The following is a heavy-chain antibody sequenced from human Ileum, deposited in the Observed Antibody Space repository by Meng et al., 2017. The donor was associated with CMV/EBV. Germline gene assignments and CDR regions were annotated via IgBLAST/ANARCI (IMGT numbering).Heavy chain of an antibody. Sequence: QTPWKESGPPGWKPTKPLTLTCTLSGFSLTTNGAGVGGLRQPPGKALEWLALIYWDDDKHYSPSLESRLTIIKDTSRNRVIFIMTDMDPIDTATYYCAYRRGGGSGWNWFGPWGQGTLVTASS. CDR3: AYRRGGGSGWNWFGP. V-gene: IGHV2-5*02. J-gene: IGHJ5*02. CDR1: GFSLTTNGAG. CDR2: IYWDDDK. D-gene: IGHD6-19*01.